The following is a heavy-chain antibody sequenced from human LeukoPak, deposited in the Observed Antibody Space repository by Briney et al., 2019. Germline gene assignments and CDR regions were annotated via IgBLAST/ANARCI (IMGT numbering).Heavy chain of an antibody. CDR3: AREFSSSGWNEGSYYYYYYMDV. CDR2: ISAYNGNT. J-gene: IGHJ6*03. D-gene: IGHD6-19*01. V-gene: IGHV1-18*01. CDR1: GYTFTSYG. Sequence: GASVKVSCKASGYTFTSYGISWVRQAPGQGLEWMGWISAYNGNTNYAQKLQGRVTMTTDTSTSTAYMELRSLRSDDTAVYYCAREFSSSGWNEGSYYYYYYMDVWGKGTTVTVSS.